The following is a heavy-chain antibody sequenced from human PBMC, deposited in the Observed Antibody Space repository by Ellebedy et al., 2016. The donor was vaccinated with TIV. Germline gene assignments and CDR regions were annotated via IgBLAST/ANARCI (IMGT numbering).Heavy chain of an antibody. J-gene: IGHJ5*02. CDR2: IHAGGST. CDR1: GDSISYIY. CDR3: ASDRRGFGGIIGHGFAP. V-gene: IGHV4-4*07. Sequence: MPSETLSPTCTVSGDSISYIYWSWIRQSAEKGLEWIGRIHAGGSTNYNPSLKSRVTMSVDTPKNQFSLKLRSVTAADTAVYYCASDRRGFGGIIGHGFAPWGQGTLVTVSS. D-gene: IGHD3-16*02.